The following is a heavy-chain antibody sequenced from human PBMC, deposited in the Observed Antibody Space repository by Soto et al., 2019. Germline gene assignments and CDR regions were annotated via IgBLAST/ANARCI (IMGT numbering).Heavy chain of an antibody. CDR3: ARASVAGSFYYYYYGMDV. CDR2: TYYRSKWYN. J-gene: IGHJ6*02. Sequence: SQTLSLTCAISGDSVSSNNAAWNWIRQSPSRGLEWLGRTYYRSKWYNDYAVSVKSRITINPDTSKNQFSLQLNSVTPEDTAVYYCARASVAGSFYYYYYGMDVWGQGTTVTVSS. V-gene: IGHV6-1*01. D-gene: IGHD6-19*01. CDR1: GDSVSSNNAA.